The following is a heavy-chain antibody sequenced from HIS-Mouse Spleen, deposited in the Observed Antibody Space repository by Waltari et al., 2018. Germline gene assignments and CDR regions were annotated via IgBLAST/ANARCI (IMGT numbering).Heavy chain of an antibody. CDR3: AKGGLMVYAIGDY. Sequence: QVQLVESGGGVVQPGRSLRLSCAASGFTFSCYGMHGVRQAPGKGLEWVAVIWYDGSNKYYADSVKGRFTISRDNSKNTMYLQMNSLRAEDTAVYYCAKGGLMVYAIGDYWGQGTLVTVSS. V-gene: IGHV3-33*06. CDR1: GFTFSCYG. J-gene: IGHJ4*02. CDR2: IWYDGSNK. D-gene: IGHD2-8*01.